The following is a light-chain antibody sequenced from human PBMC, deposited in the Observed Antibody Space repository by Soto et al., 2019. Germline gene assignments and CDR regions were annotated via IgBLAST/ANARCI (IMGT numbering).Light chain of an antibody. CDR3: QQYNNWWT. J-gene: IGKJ1*01. Sequence: EIVMTQSPATLSVSPRERATLSCRASQSVRNNLAWYQKKPGQAPRLLIYGASTRATGIPARFSGSGSGTEFTLTSSSLQSEDVAFYYCQQYNNWWTFGQGTRVDIK. CDR1: QSVRNN. V-gene: IGKV3-15*01. CDR2: GAS.